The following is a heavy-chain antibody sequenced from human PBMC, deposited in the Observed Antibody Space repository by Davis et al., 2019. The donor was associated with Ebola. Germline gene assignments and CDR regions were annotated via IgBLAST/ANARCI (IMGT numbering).Heavy chain of an antibody. D-gene: IGHD6-6*01. CDR2: ISDSSIYI. CDR3: AREAGSSSSLYFYGMDV. CDR1: GFTFSSYY. V-gene: IGHV3-21*01. Sequence: GESLKISCAASGFTFSSYYMNWVRQAPGKGLEWVPSISDSSIYISDADSVKGRFTISRDNAKNSLYLQMNSLRAEDTAVYYCAREAGSSSSLYFYGMDVWGQGTTVTVSS. J-gene: IGHJ6*02.